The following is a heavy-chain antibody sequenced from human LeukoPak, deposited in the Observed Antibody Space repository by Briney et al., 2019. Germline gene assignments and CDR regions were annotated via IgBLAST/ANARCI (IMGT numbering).Heavy chain of an antibody. J-gene: IGHJ4*02. CDR3: ARAVGGDGSGSL. V-gene: IGHV4-61*05. CDR2: IYYRVTS. Sequence: SETLSLTCTVSGGSISSSSYYWGWIRQPPGKGLEWIGYIYYRVTSYYNPSLKSRVTMSVDMSTRQISLKLSSVTAADTAVYYCARAVGGDGSGSLWGPGTLVTVSS. D-gene: IGHD3-10*01. CDR1: GGSISSSSYY.